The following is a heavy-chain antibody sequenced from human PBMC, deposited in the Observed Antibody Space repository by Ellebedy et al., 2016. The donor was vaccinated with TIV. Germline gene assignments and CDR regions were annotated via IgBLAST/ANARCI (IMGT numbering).Heavy chain of an antibody. J-gene: IGHJ4*02. Sequence: MPSETLSLTCAVSGDSISSSNWWNWVRQTPGKGLEWIGEIYQSGSTNYNPSLKSRVTISVDKSKNQFSLKLNSVTAADTAVYYCARAPAGTQQSPLDYWGQGTLVTVSS. CDR3: ARAPAGTQQSPLDY. D-gene: IGHD6-13*01. CDR2: IYQSGST. V-gene: IGHV4-4*02. CDR1: GDSISSSNW.